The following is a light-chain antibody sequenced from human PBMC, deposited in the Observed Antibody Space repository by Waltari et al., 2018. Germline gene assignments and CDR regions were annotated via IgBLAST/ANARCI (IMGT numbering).Light chain of an antibody. CDR3: SSYTSNTTPI. CDR2: EVN. J-gene: IGLJ2*01. CDR1: RSDLRGVDF. Sequence: QSALTQPASVTGSPGQSITISCPETRSDLRGVDFVSWYQHHPGKAPKLLIYEVNKRPSGVSTRFSGSRSGNTASLTISGLQPEDEADYYCSSYTSNTTPIFGGGTKLTVL. V-gene: IGLV2-14*01.